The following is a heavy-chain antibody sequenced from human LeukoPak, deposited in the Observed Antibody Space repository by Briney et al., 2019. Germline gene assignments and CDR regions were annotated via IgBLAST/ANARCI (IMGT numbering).Heavy chain of an antibody. D-gene: IGHD4-17*01. V-gene: IGHV4-38-2*02. CDR3: TREYGFMTTVFHAFDI. CDR1: GYSIRSGFC. CDR2: IYTSGST. J-gene: IGHJ3*02. Sequence: PSETLSLTCSVSGYSIRSGFCWGWIRQPPGKGLEWIGRIYTSGSTNYNPSLKSRVTISVDTSKNQFSLKLSSVTAADTAIYYCTREYGFMTTVFHAFDIWGQGTMVTVSS.